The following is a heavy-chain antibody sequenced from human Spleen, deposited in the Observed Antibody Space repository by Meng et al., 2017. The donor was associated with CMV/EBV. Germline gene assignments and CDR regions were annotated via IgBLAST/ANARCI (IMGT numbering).Heavy chain of an antibody. V-gene: IGHV4-59*01. CDR3: ASTTIDSSGSYRGDYYYGMDV. Sequence: GSLRLSCSVSGGSLRGYYWSWIRQPPGKGLEWIGYIYYSGSTNYNPSLKSRVTISVDTSKNQFSLKLSSVTAADTAVYYCASTTIDSSGSYRGDYYYGMDVWGQGTTVTVSS. D-gene: IGHD1-26*01. CDR1: GGSLRGYY. CDR2: IYYSGST. J-gene: IGHJ6*02.